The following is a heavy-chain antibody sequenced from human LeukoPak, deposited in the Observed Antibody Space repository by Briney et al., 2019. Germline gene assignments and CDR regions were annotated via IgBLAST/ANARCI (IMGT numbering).Heavy chain of an antibody. CDR3: AKDRYSYAFEYSDS. CDR2: ISNDGSKK. CDR1: GFTFSSDA. V-gene: IGHV3-30*18. Sequence: PGGSLRLSCAASGFTFSSDAMHWVRQAPGKGLDWVAVISNDGSKKYYADSVKGRFTISRDNSKNTLSLQVSSLRAEDTAVYYCAKDRYSYAFEYSDSWGQGTLVTVSS. J-gene: IGHJ4*02. D-gene: IGHD5-18*01.